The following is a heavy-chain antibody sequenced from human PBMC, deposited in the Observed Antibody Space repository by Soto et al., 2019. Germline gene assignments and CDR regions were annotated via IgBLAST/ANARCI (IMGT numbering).Heavy chain of an antibody. D-gene: IGHD6-6*01. J-gene: IGHJ4*02. CDR2: IYCNDNN. CDR3: EKRGSSSSFDF. V-gene: IGHV2-5*01. Sequence: SGPTLLNPTHTLTLTLTFSVFSLSTNLVCVVWIRHPPGNALEFLALIYCNDNNRYSPSLNRRLTITKDTSKNQVVLTMTNMEPVDTATYYCEKRGSSSSFDFWGQGTLVPVSS. CDR1: VFSLSTNLVC.